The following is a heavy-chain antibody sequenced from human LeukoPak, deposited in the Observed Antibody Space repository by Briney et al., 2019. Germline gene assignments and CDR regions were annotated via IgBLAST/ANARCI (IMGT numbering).Heavy chain of an antibody. CDR3: ARQSTVTTLAQH. CDR1: GYSFTSYW. CDR2: IYPGDSDT. Sequence: GESLKISCTGSGYSFTSYWIGWVRQMPGKGREWMGIIYPGDSDTRYSPSFQGQVTISADKSISTAYVQWSSLKASDTAMYYCARQSTVTTLAQHWGQGTLVTVSS. V-gene: IGHV5-51*01. D-gene: IGHD4-17*01. J-gene: IGHJ1*01.